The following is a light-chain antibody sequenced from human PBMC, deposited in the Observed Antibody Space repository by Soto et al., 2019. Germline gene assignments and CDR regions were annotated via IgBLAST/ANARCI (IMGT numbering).Light chain of an antibody. CDR1: QSVSSSY. V-gene: IGKV3-20*01. CDR2: GAS. J-gene: IGKJ1*01. CDR3: QQYGSLLWT. Sequence: EIVLTQSPGTLTLSPGERATLSCRASQSVSSSYLAWYQQKPGQAPRLLIYGASSRATGIPDRFSDSGSGTDFTLTISRLEPEDFAVYYYQQYGSLLWTLGQGTQVEIK.